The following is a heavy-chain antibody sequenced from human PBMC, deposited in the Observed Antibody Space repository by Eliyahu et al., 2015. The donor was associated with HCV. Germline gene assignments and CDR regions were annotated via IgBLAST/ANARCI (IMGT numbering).Heavy chain of an antibody. CDR1: GFTFSDSH. Sequence: QVQLVESGGGLVEPGGSLRLSCATXGFTFSDSHXRWIRQAPGKGLEWVSHISGRDSTVNYADXVKGRFTISRDNAKNSLYLQMNSLRADDTAVYFCASRRGLGTPYDYWGRGTLVTVSS. CDR3: ASRRGLGTPYDY. J-gene: IGHJ4*02. CDR2: ISGRDSTV. D-gene: IGHD4-23*01. V-gene: IGHV3-11*01.